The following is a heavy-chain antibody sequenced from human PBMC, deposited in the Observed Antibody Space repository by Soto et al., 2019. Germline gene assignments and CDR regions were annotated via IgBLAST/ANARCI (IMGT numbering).Heavy chain of an antibody. D-gene: IGHD6-13*01. CDR3: ARDGQQLAPYALDV. J-gene: IGHJ6*02. V-gene: IGHV3-33*01. CDR2: IWYDGSNK. CDR1: GFTFSNHA. Sequence: QVQLVESGGGVVQPGTSLRLSCTTSGFTFSNHAMHWVRQGPGRGLEWVAQIWYDGSNKYYADSVRGRFTISRDNSRNMLYVQMNSLRIEDTAVYYCARDGQQLAPYALDVWGQGTSVTVSS.